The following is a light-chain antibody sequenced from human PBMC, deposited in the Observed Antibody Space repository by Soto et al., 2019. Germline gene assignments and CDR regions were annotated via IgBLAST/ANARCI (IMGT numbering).Light chain of an antibody. V-gene: IGKV3-11*01. CDR1: QSVSSY. Sequence: DIVFAQSPATLSLSPGDRGTLSCLASQSVSSYVAWNQQKPGQAPRLLIYDTSKRATGIPARFSGSGSGTDFTLTISSLEPEDFAVYYCQQRSNLPPLFTFGRGPKVDVK. CDR2: DTS. CDR3: QQRSNLPPLFT. J-gene: IGKJ3*01.